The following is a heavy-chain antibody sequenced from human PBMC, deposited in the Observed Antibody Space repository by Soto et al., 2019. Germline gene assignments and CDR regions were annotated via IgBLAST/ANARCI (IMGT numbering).Heavy chain of an antibody. CDR2: INPSGGST. CDR1: GYTFTSYY. CDR3: ARAFVHYDILTAMTSYYYYYGMDV. V-gene: IGHV1-46*01. Sequence: ASVKVSCKASGYTFTSYYMHWVRQAPGQGLEWMGIINPSGGSTSYAQKFQGRVTMTRDTSTSTVYMELSSLRSEDTAVYYCARAFVHYDILTAMTSYYYYYGMDVWGQGTTVTVSS. D-gene: IGHD3-9*01. J-gene: IGHJ6*02.